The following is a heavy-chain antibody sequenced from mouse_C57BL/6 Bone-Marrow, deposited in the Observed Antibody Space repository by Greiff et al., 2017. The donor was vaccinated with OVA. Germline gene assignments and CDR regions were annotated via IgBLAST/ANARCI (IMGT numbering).Heavy chain of an antibody. J-gene: IGHJ3*01. CDR2: ISSGSSTI. V-gene: IGHV5-17*01. Sequence: EVKLMESGGGLVKPGGSLKLSCAASGFTFHDYGMHWVRQAPEKGLEWVAYISSGSSTIYYADTVKGRFTISRDNAKNTLFLQMTSLRSEDTAMYYCARSWEFAYWGQGTLVTVSA. CDR1: GFTFHDYG. CDR3: ARSWEFAY. D-gene: IGHD4-1*01.